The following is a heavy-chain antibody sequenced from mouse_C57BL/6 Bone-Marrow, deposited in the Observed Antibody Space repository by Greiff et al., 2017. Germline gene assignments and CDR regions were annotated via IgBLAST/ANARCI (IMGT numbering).Heavy chain of an antibody. CDR1: GFTFSSYA. CDR3: ARDRDYYGSSLFAY. Sequence: EVQLKESGGGLVKPGGSLKLSCAASGFTFSSYAMSWVRQTPEKRLEWVATISDGGSYTYYPDNVKGRFTISRDNAKNNLYLQMGHLKSEDTAMYYCARDRDYYGSSLFAYWGQGTLVTVSA. V-gene: IGHV5-4*01. CDR2: ISDGGSYT. D-gene: IGHD1-1*01. J-gene: IGHJ3*01.